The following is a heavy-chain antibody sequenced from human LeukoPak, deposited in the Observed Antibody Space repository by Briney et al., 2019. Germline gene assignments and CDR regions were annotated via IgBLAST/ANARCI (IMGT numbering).Heavy chain of an antibody. D-gene: IGHD2-2*01. V-gene: IGHV1-2*06. CDR3: ARGGAFCSITTCHEFDH. CDR1: GYTFTGSY. J-gene: IGHJ4*02. Sequence: GASVTVSCKTSGYTFTGSYLHWVRQVPGQGLEWMGRTNPSTGGTKSAQQFEGRVTMTRDTSNTTGYLELRSLRLDDTATYYCARGGAFCSITTCHEFDHWGQGTLVIVSS. CDR2: TNPSTGGT.